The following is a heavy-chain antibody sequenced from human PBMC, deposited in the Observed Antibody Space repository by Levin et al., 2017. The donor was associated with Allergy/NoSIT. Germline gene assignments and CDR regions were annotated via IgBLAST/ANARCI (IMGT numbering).Heavy chain of an antibody. V-gene: IGHV3-74*01. CDR1: GFSFSSYW. CDR2: IKTDGSAT. Sequence: GESLKISCVASGFSFSSYWMHWVRQAPGKGLLWLSHIKTDGSATFYTDSVKGRFTISRDNAKNTLYVQMNSLRAEDTAVYYCARGSSFAFDIWGQGAMVTVSS. J-gene: IGHJ3*02. D-gene: IGHD6-6*01. CDR3: ARGSSFAFDI.